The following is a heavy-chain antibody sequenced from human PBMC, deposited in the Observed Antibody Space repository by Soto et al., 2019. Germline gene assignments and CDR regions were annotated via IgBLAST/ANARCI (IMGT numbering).Heavy chain of an antibody. CDR1: GGSFSGYY. J-gene: IGHJ4*02. V-gene: IGHV4-34*01. Sequence: QVQLQQWGAGLLKPSETLSLTCAVYGGSFSGYYWTWIRQPPGTGLEWIGEINHSGSTNYNPSLKSRVTISVDTSRNQFSLKLTSVTAADKAVYYCARDKITGLFDYWGQGTLVTVPS. CDR2: INHSGST. CDR3: ARDKITGLFDY. D-gene: IGHD2-8*02.